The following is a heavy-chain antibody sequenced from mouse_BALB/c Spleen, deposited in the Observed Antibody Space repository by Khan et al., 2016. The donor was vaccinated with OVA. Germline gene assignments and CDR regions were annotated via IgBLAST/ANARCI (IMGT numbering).Heavy chain of an antibody. D-gene: IGHD2-14*01. CDR3: TRSGLGSFAF. CDR1: GYTFTDYY. CDR2: IYPGNDNT. J-gene: IGHJ3*01. V-gene: IGHV1-77*01. Sequence: QVQLKESGAELARPGASVKLSCKASGYTFTDYYINWVKQRTGQGLEWIGDIYPGNDNTYYNEDFKGKAILTADKSSSTAFMHLSSLTSEDSAVYFCTRSGLGSFAFWGQGTLVTVSA.